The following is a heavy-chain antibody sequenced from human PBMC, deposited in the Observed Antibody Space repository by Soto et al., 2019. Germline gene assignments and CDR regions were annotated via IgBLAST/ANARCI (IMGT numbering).Heavy chain of an antibody. CDR3: ATGNVYYYGSGGMWDL. CDR2: IHHSGST. Sequence: TLSLTCVVSGGSISTSNWWTWVRQPPGKGLEWIAEIHHSGSTNYSPSLKSRVVISIDKSKNQFSLKLNSVTAADTAKYYCATGNVYYYGSGGMWDLWGQGALVTVS. D-gene: IGHD3-10*01. J-gene: IGHJ5*02. V-gene: IGHV4-4*02. CDR1: GGSISTSNW.